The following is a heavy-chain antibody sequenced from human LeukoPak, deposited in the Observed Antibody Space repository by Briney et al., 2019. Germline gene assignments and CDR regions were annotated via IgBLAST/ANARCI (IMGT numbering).Heavy chain of an antibody. Sequence: SETLSLTCTVSGGSISSGDYYWSWVRQPPGKGLEWIGNIFYTGRTESNPSLRSRLIMSVDTSKNQFSLKLTSVTAADTAVYYCAKGEVTIFGEFIDNYHYYGMDVWGQGTTVTVSS. V-gene: IGHV4-30-4*01. D-gene: IGHD3-3*01. CDR1: GGSISSGDYY. J-gene: IGHJ6*02. CDR2: IFYTGRT. CDR3: AKGEVTIFGEFIDNYHYYGMDV.